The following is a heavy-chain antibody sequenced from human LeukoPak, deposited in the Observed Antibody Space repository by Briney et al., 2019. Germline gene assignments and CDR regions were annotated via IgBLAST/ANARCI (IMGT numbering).Heavy chain of an antibody. D-gene: IGHD5-12*01. CDR3: ARDRGFTSFDY. CDR1: GITFSNSW. V-gene: IGHV3-7*01. J-gene: IGHJ4*02. Sequence: GGSLRLSCAASGITFSNSWMHWVRQAPGKGLEWVANINQDGSHKYYVDSVKGRFTISRDTAKNSLYLQMNSLRAEDTAVYYCARDRGFTSFDYWCQGILVSVSS. CDR2: INQDGSHK.